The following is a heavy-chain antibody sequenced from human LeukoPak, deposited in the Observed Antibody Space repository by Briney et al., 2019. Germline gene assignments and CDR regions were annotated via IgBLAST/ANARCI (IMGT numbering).Heavy chain of an antibody. V-gene: IGHV4-61*02. CDR3: ARADTADYYYYYMDV. J-gene: IGHJ6*03. CDR1: GYSISSGYY. Sequence: SETLSLTCAVSGYSISSGYYWGWIRQPAGKGLEWIGRIYTSGSTNYNPSLKSRVTISVDTSKNQFSLKLSSVTAADTAVYYCARADTADYYYYYMDVWGKGTTVTVSS. D-gene: IGHD5-18*01. CDR2: IYTSGST.